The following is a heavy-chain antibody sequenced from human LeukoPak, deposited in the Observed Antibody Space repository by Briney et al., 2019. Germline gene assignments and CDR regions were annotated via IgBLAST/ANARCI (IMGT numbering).Heavy chain of an antibody. D-gene: IGHD1-14*01. CDR1: GFTFSSYS. V-gene: IGHV3-21*01. J-gene: IGHJ3*02. Sequence: PGGSLRLSCAASGFTFSSYSMNWVRQAPGKGLEWVSSISSSSSYIHYADSVKGRFTISRDNAKNSLYLQMNSLRAEDTAVYYCARHEAGDAFDIWGQGTMVTVSS. CDR3: ARHEAGDAFDI. CDR2: ISSSSSYI.